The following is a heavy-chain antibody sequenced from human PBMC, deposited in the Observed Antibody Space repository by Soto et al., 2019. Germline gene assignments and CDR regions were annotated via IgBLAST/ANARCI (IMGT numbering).Heavy chain of an antibody. CDR1: GFTFSNYA. Sequence: EVQLLESGGGLVQPGGSLRLSCAASGFTFSNYAMSWVRQAPGKGLEWVSAISGSGASTYYADSVKGRFTISRDNSKNTLYLQMNSLRADDMAVYYCAKEYCASTRCNVDHWGQGTLVTVSS. J-gene: IGHJ4*02. D-gene: IGHD2-2*01. CDR3: AKEYCASTRCNVDH. CDR2: ISGSGAST. V-gene: IGHV3-23*01.